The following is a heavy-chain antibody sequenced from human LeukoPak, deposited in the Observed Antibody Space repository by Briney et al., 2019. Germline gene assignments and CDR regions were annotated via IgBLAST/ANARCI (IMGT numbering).Heavy chain of an antibody. V-gene: IGHV3-74*01. J-gene: IGHJ4*02. CDR1: GFTFSSYW. D-gene: IGHD3-10*01. CDR3: ARAHGSESYYSTFDY. Sequence: PGGSPRLSCAASGFTFSSYWMHWVRQAPGKGLVWVSRINSDGSSTSYADSVKGRFTISRDNAKNTLSLQMNSLRADDTAVYYCARAHGSESYYSTFDYWGQGTLVTVSS. CDR2: INSDGSST.